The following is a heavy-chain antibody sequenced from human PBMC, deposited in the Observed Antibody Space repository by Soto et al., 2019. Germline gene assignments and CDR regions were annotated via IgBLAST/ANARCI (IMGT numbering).Heavy chain of an antibody. CDR2: LVGSGGGI. CDR1: GFTFSAYA. CDR3: AKDYDFWNASVNPYFDS. Sequence: GGSLRLSCAASGFTFSAYAMSWVRQAPGKGLQWVSGLVGSGGGIQYADSVKGRFTISRDNSKSTLYLQMSRLRAEDTAVYYCAKDYDFWNASVNPYFDSWGLGTLVTVSS. J-gene: IGHJ4*02. D-gene: IGHD3-3*01. V-gene: IGHV3-23*01.